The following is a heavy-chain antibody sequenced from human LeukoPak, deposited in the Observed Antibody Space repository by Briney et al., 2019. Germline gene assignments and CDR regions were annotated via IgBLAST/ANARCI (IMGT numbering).Heavy chain of an antibody. CDR2: IYYSGST. Sequence: SETLSLTCTVSGGSISSSRYYWGWIRQPPGKGLEGIAIIYYSGSTYYNPSLKSRVTISVDTSKTPFSRKLSSVTAADTAVYYCARQVTGTYYDYYYMDVWGKGTTVTVSS. D-gene: IGHD1-20*01. CDR1: GGSISSSRYY. V-gene: IGHV4-39*01. J-gene: IGHJ6*03. CDR3: ARQVTGTYYDYYYMDV.